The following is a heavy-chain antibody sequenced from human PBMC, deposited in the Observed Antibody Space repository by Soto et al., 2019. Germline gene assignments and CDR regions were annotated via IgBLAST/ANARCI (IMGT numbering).Heavy chain of an antibody. CDR1: GFTFSSYG. Sequence: QVQLVESGGGVVQPGRSPRLSCAASGFTFSSYGMHWVRQAPGKGLEWVAVISYDGSNKYYADSVKGRFTISRDNSKNTLYLQMNSLRAEDTAVYYCAKCYGMDVWGQGTTVTVSS. V-gene: IGHV3-30*18. CDR3: AKCYGMDV. J-gene: IGHJ6*02. CDR2: ISYDGSNK.